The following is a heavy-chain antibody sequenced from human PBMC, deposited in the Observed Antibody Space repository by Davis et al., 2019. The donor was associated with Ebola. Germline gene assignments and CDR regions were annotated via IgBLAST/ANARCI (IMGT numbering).Heavy chain of an antibody. J-gene: IGHJ6*02. D-gene: IGHD2-15*01. CDR3: ARDRGDVVVVAATPFYYYYGMDV. V-gene: IGHV3-53*01. CDR2: IYSGGST. CDR1: GFTFSTYS. Sequence: GESLKISCAASGFTFSTYSMNWVRQAPGKGLEWVSVIYSGGSTYYADSVKGRFTISRDNSKNTLYLQMNSLRAEDTAVYYCARDRGDVVVVAATPFYYYYGMDVWGQGTTVTVSS.